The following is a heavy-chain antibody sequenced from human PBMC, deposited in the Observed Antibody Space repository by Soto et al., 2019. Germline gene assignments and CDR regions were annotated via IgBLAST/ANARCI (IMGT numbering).Heavy chain of an antibody. CDR3: AKDESSGWPLYYYGMDV. J-gene: IGHJ6*02. Sequence: QVQLVESGGGVVQPGRSLRLSCAASGFTFSSYGMHWVRQAPGKGLEWVAVISYDGSNKYYADSVKGRFTISRDNSKNTLYLQMNSLRAEDTAVYYCAKDESSGWPLYYYGMDVWGQGTTVTVSS. CDR1: GFTFSSYG. D-gene: IGHD6-19*01. V-gene: IGHV3-30*18. CDR2: ISYDGSNK.